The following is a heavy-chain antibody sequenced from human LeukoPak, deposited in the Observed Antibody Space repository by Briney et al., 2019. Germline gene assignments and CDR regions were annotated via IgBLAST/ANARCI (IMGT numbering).Heavy chain of an antibody. CDR2: IYYSGST. J-gene: IGHJ3*02. D-gene: IGHD3-10*01. CDR3: ARPPSGDLGAFDI. V-gene: IGHV4-59*08. Sequence: SETLSLTCTVSGGSISSYYWSWIRQPPGKGLEWVGYIYYSGSTNYNPSLKSRVTISVDTSKNQFSLKLSSVTAADTAVYYCARPPSGDLGAFDIWGQGTMVTVPS. CDR1: GGSISSYY.